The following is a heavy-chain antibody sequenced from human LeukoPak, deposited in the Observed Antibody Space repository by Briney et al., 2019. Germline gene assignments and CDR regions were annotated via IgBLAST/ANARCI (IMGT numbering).Heavy chain of an antibody. CDR2: IYSGGST. CDR1: GFTVSSDY. CDR3: ARYHTALNY. D-gene: IGHD5-18*01. V-gene: IGHV3-53*01. Sequence: PGGSLRLSCAASGFTVSSDYMTWVRQAPGKGLEWVSVIYSGGSTYYADSVKGRFTISRDNSKNTVYPQLNNLRVEDTAVYYCARYHTALNYWGQGTLVTASS. J-gene: IGHJ4*02.